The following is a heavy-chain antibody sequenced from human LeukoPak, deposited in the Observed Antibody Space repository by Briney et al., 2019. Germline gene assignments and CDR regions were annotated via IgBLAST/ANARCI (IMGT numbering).Heavy chain of an antibody. CDR3: ARQRYYFDFSGYYHDY. Sequence: SGESLKISCEGSGYSFTGYWISWVRQMPGKGLEWMGTIDPSDSYTNYSPSFQGHVTISADKSFSTAYLQWSSLKASDTAIYYCARQRYYFDFSGYYHDYWGQGTLVIVSA. D-gene: IGHD3-22*01. CDR2: IDPSDSYT. CDR1: GYSFTGYW. J-gene: IGHJ4*02. V-gene: IGHV5-10-1*01.